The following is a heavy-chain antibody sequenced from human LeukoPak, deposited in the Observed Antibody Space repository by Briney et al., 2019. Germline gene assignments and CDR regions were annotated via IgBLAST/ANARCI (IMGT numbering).Heavy chain of an antibody. V-gene: IGHV3-23*01. D-gene: IGHD2-21*01. J-gene: IGHJ6*03. CDR1: GFTFTSYG. Sequence: GGSLRLSCVASGFTFTSYGMSWVRQAPGKGLEWVSAISISGGTTYYADSVKGRFTISRDNFRNTLHLEMSSLRTDDTAAYYCARDGVVGSRYNHYYHMDVWGRGSTVTVSS. CDR2: ISISGGTT. CDR3: ARDGVVGSRYNHYYHMDV.